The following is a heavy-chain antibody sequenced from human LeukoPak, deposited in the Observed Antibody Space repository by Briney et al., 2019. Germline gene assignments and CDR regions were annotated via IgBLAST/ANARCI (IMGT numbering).Heavy chain of an antibody. CDR1: GFTFSYAW. CDR3: AREDYDDLTGLSGDAFDF. D-gene: IGHD3-9*01. V-gene: IGHV3-7*01. J-gene: IGHJ3*01. CDR2: IKQDGSEK. Sequence: PGGSLRLSCAASGFTFSYAWMSWVRQAPGQGLEWVANIKQDGSEKAYVDSVKGRFTISRDNAKNSLYLQMNSLRAEDTAVYYCAREDYDDLTGLSGDAFDFWGQGTMVTVSS.